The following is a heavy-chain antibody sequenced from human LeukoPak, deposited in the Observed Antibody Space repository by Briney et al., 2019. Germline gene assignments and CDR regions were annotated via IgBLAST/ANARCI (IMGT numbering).Heavy chain of an antibody. J-gene: IGHJ4*02. CDR2: ISTYNGFT. D-gene: IGHD6-13*01. CDR3: VRATVAAAAHDY. CDR1: GYTLSNYG. V-gene: IGHV1-18*01. Sequence: GASVKVSCKASGYTLSNYGISWVRQAPGQGLGWMGWISTYNGFTHYAQKVQGRVTMTKDTSTSTVYMELGSLTSDDTAVYYCVRATVAAAAHDYWGQGTLVTVSS.